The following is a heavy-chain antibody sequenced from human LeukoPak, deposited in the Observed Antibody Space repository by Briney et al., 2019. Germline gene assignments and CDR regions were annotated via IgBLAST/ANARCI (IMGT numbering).Heavy chain of an antibody. D-gene: IGHD6-19*01. CDR3: ARVMGSSGWYFGGRVWYYFDH. CDR2: IYYSGNT. V-gene: IGHV4-39*07. J-gene: IGHJ4*02. CDR1: GGSIISSSYY. Sequence: SETLSLTCTVSGGSIISSSYYWGWIRQPPGKGLEWIGSIYYSGNTDYNPSLKSRVTISVDTSKNQFSLKLSSVTAADTAVYYCARVMGSSGWYFGGRVWYYFDHWGQGTLVTVSS.